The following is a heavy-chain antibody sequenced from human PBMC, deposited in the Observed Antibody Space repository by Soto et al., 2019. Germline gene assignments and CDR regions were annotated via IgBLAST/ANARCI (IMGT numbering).Heavy chain of an antibody. CDR1: GFTFSSYA. CDR3: ASLPQGGYSSSWYYYYYGMDV. J-gene: IGHJ6*02. V-gene: IGHV3-30-3*01. Sequence: GGSLRLSCAASGFTFSSYAMHWVRQAPGKGLEWVAVISYDGSNEYYADSVKGRFTISRDNSKNTLYLQMNSLRAEDTAVYYCASLPQGGYSSSWYYYYYGMDVWGQGTTVTVSS. CDR2: ISYDGSNE. D-gene: IGHD6-13*01.